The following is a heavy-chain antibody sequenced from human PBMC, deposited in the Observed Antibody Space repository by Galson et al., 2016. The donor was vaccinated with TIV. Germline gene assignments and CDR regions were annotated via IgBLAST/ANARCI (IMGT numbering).Heavy chain of an antibody. D-gene: IGHD5-24*01. CDR1: GSTFSDYT. Sequence: SLRLSCAGSGSTFSDYTIHWVRQAPGKGLDWVAVVWSDGSKQYYGDSLKGRFTVSRDNSKSTLFLQMNSLSPEDTAVYYCARAREGYNLPGFDIWGQGTLVTVSS. V-gene: IGHV3-30-3*01. CDR2: VWSDGSKQ. J-gene: IGHJ4*02. CDR3: ARAREGYNLPGFDI.